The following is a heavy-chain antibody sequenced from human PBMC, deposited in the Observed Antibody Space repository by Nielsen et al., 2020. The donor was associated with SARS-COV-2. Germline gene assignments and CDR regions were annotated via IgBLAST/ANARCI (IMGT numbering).Heavy chain of an antibody. Sequence: ASVKVSCKASGYTFTSYGISWERQAPGQGLEGMGWISAYNGNTNYAQKLQGRVTMTTDTSTSTAYMELRSLRSDDPAVYYCASISIGVGRWLQSDGNWFDPWGQGTLVTVSS. J-gene: IGHJ5*02. CDR1: GYTFTSYG. CDR3: ASISIGVGRWLQSDGNWFDP. CDR2: ISAYNGNT. V-gene: IGHV1-18*01. D-gene: IGHD5-24*01.